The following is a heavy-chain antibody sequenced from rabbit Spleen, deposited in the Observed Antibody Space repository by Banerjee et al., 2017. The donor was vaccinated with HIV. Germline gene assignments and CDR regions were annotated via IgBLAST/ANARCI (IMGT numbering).Heavy chain of an antibody. Sequence: QEQLVESGGGLVKPEGSLTLTCTASGFSFTDKDVMCWVRQAPGKGLEWIACINIVTGKSVYASWAKGRFTMSRTSSTTVTLQMTSLTAADTATYFCARETSSGWGVVSFYFNLWGPGTLVTVS. CDR2: INIVTGKS. D-gene: IGHD4-1*01. CDR1: GFSFTDKDV. CDR3: ARETSSGWGVVSFYFNL. V-gene: IGHV1S45*01. J-gene: IGHJ4*01.